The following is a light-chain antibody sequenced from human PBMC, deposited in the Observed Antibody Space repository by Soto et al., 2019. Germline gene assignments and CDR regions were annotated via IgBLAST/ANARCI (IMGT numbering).Light chain of an antibody. Sequence: QSVLTQPPSVSAAPGQKVTISCSGRSSNIGNNYVSWYQQLPGTAPKLLIYDNDKRPSGIPDRFSGSKSGTSATLGITGLQTGDEADYYCGTWDTSLSARVFGTGTNVTVL. CDR3: GTWDTSLSARV. V-gene: IGLV1-51*01. J-gene: IGLJ1*01. CDR1: SSNIGNNY. CDR2: DND.